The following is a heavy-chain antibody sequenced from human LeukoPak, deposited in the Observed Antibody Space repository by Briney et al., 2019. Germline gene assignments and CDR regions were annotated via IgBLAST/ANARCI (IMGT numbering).Heavy chain of an antibody. D-gene: IGHD6-13*01. Sequence: SQTLSLTCAISGDSVSSNSAAWSWIRQSPWSGLEWLGRIYYRSKWYNNYAVSVKSRITINPDTSKYQFYLQLNSVTPEDTAVYYCARMSSWYLIDYWGQGTLVTVSS. CDR3: ARMSSWYLIDY. V-gene: IGHV6-1*01. CDR1: GDSVSSNSAA. J-gene: IGHJ4*02. CDR2: IYYRSKWYN.